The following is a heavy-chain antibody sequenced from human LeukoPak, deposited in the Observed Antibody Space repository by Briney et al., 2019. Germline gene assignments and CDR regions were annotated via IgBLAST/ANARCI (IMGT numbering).Heavy chain of an antibody. CDR1: GGTFSSYA. CDR3: ARGKGSSYLDY. Sequence: ASVKVSCKASGGTFSSYAISWVRQAPGQGLEWMGIINPSGGSTSYAQKFQGRVTMTRDTSTSTVYMELSSLRSEDTAVYYCARGKGSSYLDYWGQGTLVTVSS. V-gene: IGHV1-46*01. J-gene: IGHJ4*02. D-gene: IGHD6-13*01. CDR2: INPSGGST.